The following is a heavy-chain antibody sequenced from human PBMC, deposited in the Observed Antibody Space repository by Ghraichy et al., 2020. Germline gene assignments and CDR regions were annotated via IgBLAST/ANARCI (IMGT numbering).Heavy chain of an antibody. CDR1: GFTFSSHA. CDR3: AKDSIAAGPKSLLDP. Sequence: GGSLRLSCAASGFTFSSHAMSWVRQAPGKGLEWVSAISGSGGSTYYADSVKGRFTISRDNSKNTLYLQMNSLRAEDTAVYYCAKDSIAAGPKSLLDPWGQGTLVTVSS. J-gene: IGHJ5*02. D-gene: IGHD6-13*01. V-gene: IGHV3-23*01. CDR2: ISGSGGST.